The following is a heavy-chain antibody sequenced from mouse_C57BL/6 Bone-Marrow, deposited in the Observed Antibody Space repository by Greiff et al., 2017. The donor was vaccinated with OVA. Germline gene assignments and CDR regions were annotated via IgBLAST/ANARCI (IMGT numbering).Heavy chain of an antibody. CDR2: IYPGDGDT. CDR3: ASPYSNYVHYYAMDY. D-gene: IGHD2-5*01. V-gene: IGHV1-82*01. Sequence: VQLQQSGPELVKPGASVKISCKASGYAFSSSWMNWVKQRPGKGLEWMGRIYPGDGDTNYNGKFKGKATLTADKSSSTAYMQLSSLTSEDSAVYFCASPYSNYVHYYAMDYWGQGTSVTVSS. CDR1: GYAFSSSW. J-gene: IGHJ4*01.